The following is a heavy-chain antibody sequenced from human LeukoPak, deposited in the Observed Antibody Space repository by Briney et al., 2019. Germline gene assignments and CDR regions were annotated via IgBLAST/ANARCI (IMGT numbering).Heavy chain of an antibody. Sequence: SETLSLTCTVSGGDISSGGYYWSWIRQHPGKGLEWLGYIYYSGSTYYNPSLKSRVTISVDTSKNQFSLKLSSVTAADTAVYYCARVQVTGVNWFDPWGQGTLVTVSS. CDR1: GGDISSGGYY. V-gene: IGHV4-31*03. CDR3: ARVQVTGVNWFDP. D-gene: IGHD7-27*01. J-gene: IGHJ5*02. CDR2: IYYSGST.